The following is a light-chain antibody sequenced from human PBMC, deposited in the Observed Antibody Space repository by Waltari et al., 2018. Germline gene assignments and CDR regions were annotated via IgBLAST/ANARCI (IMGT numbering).Light chain of an antibody. CDR2: RDS. CDR1: LYVKKY. CDR3: YSAADNSRV. V-gene: IGLV3-27*01. J-gene: IGLJ3*02. Sequence: SFELRQPSSVSVSPGQTAKITCPGHLYVKKYGRWTQQKPGQAPVLVIFRDSERPPGIPERFSGSSSGTTVTLTITGVQVEDEADYYCYSAADNSRVFGGGTKLTVL.